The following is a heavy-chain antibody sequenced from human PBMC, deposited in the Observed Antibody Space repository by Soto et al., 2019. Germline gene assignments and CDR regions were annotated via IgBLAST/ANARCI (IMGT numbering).Heavy chain of an antibody. CDR2: ISAYNGNT. D-gene: IGHD6-13*01. V-gene: IGHV1-18*04. Sequence: XAVKVAYKASGYTFTSYGVIWVRQAPGQGLEWMGWISAYNGNTSYAQKLQCRVTMTTDTSTSTAYMELRSLRSDDTAVYYCARSKVYSSRWYVDYYYGMDVWGQGTTVTVSS. J-gene: IGHJ6*02. CDR3: ARSKVYSSRWYVDYYYGMDV. CDR1: GYTFTSYG.